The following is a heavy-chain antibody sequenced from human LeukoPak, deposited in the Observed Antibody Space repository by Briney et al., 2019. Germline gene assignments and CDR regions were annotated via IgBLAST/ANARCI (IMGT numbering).Heavy chain of an antibody. CDR3: ARGGGYGDYSNWFDP. Sequence: SETLSLTCAVYGGSFSGYYWSWIRQPPGKGLEWTGEINHSGSTNYNPSLKSRVTISVDTSKNQFSLKLSSVTAADTAVYYCARGGGYGDYSNWFDPWGQGTLVTVSS. CDR1: GGSFSGYY. J-gene: IGHJ5*02. CDR2: INHSGST. D-gene: IGHD4-17*01. V-gene: IGHV4-34*01.